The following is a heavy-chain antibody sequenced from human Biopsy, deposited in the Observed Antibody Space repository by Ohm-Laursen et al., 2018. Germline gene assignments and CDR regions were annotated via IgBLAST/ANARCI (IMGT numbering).Heavy chain of an antibody. Sequence: GASVKVSCKVSGYTLIALSMHWVRQAPGRGLEWMGGFAPENGKTIYAQKFQGRITMTEDTSTGTAYMELSSLRSEDTAVYYCAADINVWNVNYWGQGTQVTVSS. CDR3: AADINVWNVNY. D-gene: IGHD1-1*01. CDR2: FAPENGKT. V-gene: IGHV1-24*01. CDR1: GYTLIALS. J-gene: IGHJ4*02.